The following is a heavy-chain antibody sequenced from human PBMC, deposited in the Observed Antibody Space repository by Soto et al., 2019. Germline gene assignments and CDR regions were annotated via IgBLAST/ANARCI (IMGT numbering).Heavy chain of an antibody. Sequence: PGGSLRLSCAASGFTFSSYGMHWVRQAPGKGLEWVAVISYDGSNKYYADSVKGRFTISRDNSKNTLYLQMNSLRAEDTAVYYCAKLYRQAGDAFDIWGQGTMVTASS. CDR1: GFTFSSYG. CDR2: ISYDGSNK. V-gene: IGHV3-30*18. J-gene: IGHJ3*02. D-gene: IGHD1-26*01. CDR3: AKLYRQAGDAFDI.